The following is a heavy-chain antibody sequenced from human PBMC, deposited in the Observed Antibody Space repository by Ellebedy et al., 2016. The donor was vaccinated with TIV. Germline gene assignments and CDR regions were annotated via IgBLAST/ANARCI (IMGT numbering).Heavy chain of an antibody. D-gene: IGHD1-26*01. Sequence: ASVKVSCXASGDTFSSYAFSWVRQAPGQGLEWMGGIVPIFGSGIHAQKFQGRVTITADESTSTVYMELSKLRSEDTAVYYCANTVGGPYFYYMDVWGKGTTVTVSS. CDR1: GDTFSSYA. CDR3: ANTVGGPYFYYMDV. CDR2: IVPIFGSG. J-gene: IGHJ6*03. V-gene: IGHV1-69*13.